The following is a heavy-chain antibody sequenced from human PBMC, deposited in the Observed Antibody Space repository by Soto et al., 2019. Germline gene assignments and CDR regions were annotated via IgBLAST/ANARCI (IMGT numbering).Heavy chain of an antibody. Sequence: GASVNVSCKASGGTFSSYGVTWVRQAPGQGLEWVGGINSFSETTNYAQRFQGRVTITADESASTAYMELISLRSEDTAVYYCVRPGLKRGSSWFDPWGPGTLVTVSS. D-gene: IGHD3-16*01. CDR2: INSFSETT. CDR3: VRPGLKRGSSWFDP. V-gene: IGHV1-69*13. J-gene: IGHJ5*02. CDR1: GGTFSSYG.